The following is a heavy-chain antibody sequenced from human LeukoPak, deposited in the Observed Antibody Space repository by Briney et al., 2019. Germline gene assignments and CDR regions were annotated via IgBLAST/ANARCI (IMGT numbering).Heavy chain of an antibody. Sequence: GRSLRLSCAASGFTFSDYYMSWIRQAPGKGLEWLSYISTSGTSIDYADSVKGRFTIPRDNAKKSLHLQMNSLRAEDTAIYYCARQWGGGSHFFDYWGQGSLVTVSS. D-gene: IGHD1-26*01. J-gene: IGHJ4*02. CDR2: ISTSGTSI. V-gene: IGHV3-11*01. CDR3: ARQWGGGSHFFDY. CDR1: GFTFSDYY.